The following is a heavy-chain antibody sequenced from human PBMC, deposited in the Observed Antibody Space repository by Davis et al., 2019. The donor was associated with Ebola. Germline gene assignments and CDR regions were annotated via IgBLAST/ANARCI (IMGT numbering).Heavy chain of an antibody. V-gene: IGHV1-46*01. CDR1: GYTFTSYY. Sequence: AASVTVSCQASGYTFTSYYMHWVRQAPGPPPAWFVLINPSGGSTSYAQKFQGRVTMTRDTSTSTVYTELSSLRSEDTAVYFCARTSIVGTTTTASDIWGQGTLVTVFS. CDR3: ARTSIVGTTTTASDI. J-gene: IGHJ3*02. D-gene: IGHD1-26*01. CDR2: INPSGGST.